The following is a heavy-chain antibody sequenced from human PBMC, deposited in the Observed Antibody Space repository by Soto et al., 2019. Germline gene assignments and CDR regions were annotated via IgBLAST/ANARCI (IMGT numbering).Heavy chain of an antibody. D-gene: IGHD3-22*01. J-gene: IGHJ6*02. Sequence: SETLSLTCTVSGGSISSSSYYWGWIRQPPGKGLEWIGSIYYSGSTYYNPSLKSRVTISVDTSKNQFSLKLSSVTAADTAVYYCARSSWDTMIVVDYGMDVWGQGTTVTVSS. V-gene: IGHV4-39*01. CDR2: IYYSGST. CDR3: ARSSWDTMIVVDYGMDV. CDR1: GGSISSSSYY.